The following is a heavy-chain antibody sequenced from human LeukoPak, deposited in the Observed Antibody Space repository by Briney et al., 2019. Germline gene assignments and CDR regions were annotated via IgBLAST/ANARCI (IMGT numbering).Heavy chain of an antibody. J-gene: IGHJ4*02. D-gene: IGHD3-10*01. CDR1: GFTFSSYT. CDR3: ARDPSGRYYGSGNPIGY. V-gene: IGHV3-21*01. CDR2: ISSSSSYI. Sequence: PGGSLRLSCAASGFTFSSYTMNWVRQAPGKGLEWVSSISSSSSYIYYADSVKGRFTISRDNAKNSLYLQMNSLRAEDTAVYYCARDPSGRYYGSGNPIGYWGQGTLVTVSS.